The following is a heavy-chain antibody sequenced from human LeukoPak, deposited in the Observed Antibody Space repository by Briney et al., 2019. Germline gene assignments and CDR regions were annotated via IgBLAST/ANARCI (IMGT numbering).Heavy chain of an antibody. J-gene: IGHJ4*02. D-gene: IGHD5-12*01. Sequence: HPGGSLRLSCAASGFTFSSYAMHWVRQAPGKGLEYVSAISSNGGSTYYANSVKGRFTISRDNSKNTLYLQMGSLRAEDMAVYYCARDQGGSGATTRVFDYWGQGTLVTVSS. V-gene: IGHV3-64*01. CDR1: GFTFSSYA. CDR3: ARDQGGSGATTRVFDY. CDR2: ISSNGGST.